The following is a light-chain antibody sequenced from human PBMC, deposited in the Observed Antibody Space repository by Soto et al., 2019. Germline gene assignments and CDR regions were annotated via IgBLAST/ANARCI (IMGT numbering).Light chain of an antibody. J-gene: IGKJ4*01. CDR2: DAS. V-gene: IGKV3-11*01. CDR3: HQRSDWPST. CDR1: QSVSRY. Sequence: DIVLTQSPATLSLSPGERATLSCRASQSVSRYLAWYQQKPGQAPRLLIYDASNRATGIPARFSGSGSGTAFTLTISSLEPEDFAVYYCHQRSDWPSTFGGGTKVEI.